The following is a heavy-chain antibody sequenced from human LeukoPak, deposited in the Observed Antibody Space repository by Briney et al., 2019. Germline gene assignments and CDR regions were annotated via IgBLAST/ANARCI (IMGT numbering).Heavy chain of an antibody. CDR2: IDYSGSA. Sequence: SETLSLTCTVSGGSISSYYWSWIRQPPGKGLEWIGFIDYSGSANYSPSLKTRITMSIDTSKNQFSLKLSSVTAADTAVYYCAGDQAGAGGAFDIWGQGTMVTVSS. CDR3: AGDQAGAGGAFDI. J-gene: IGHJ3*02. D-gene: IGHD3-16*01. CDR1: GGSISSYY. V-gene: IGHV4-59*01.